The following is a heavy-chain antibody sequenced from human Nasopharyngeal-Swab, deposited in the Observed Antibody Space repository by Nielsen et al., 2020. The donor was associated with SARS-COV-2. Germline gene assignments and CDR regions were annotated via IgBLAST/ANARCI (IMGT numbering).Heavy chain of an antibody. J-gene: IGHJ2*01. Sequence: GESLKISCAASGFIFSNYNMNWVRQAPGKGLEWVSYIGVTSSTRYYADSLRGRFTISRDNAKNSLYLQMNSLRAEDTAVYYCARGGSSWPHWYFDLWGRGTLATVSS. CDR1: GFIFSNYN. CDR2: IGVTSSTR. V-gene: IGHV3-48*04. CDR3: ARGGSSWPHWYFDL. D-gene: IGHD6-13*01.